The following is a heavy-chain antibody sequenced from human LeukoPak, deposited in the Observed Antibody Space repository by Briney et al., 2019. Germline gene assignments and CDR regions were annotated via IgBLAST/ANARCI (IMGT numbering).Heavy chain of an antibody. V-gene: IGHV4-34*01. D-gene: IGHD3-3*01. Sequence: SETLSLTCAVYGGSFSAYYWSWVRQTPGKGLEWIAEINHSGITNYNPSLKSRVTISVDTSKNQFSLKLSSVTAADTAVYYCARGDPYYDFWRPYYYYMDVWGKGTTVTVSS. CDR1: GGSFSAYY. J-gene: IGHJ6*03. CDR2: INHSGIT. CDR3: ARGDPYYDFWRPYYYYMDV.